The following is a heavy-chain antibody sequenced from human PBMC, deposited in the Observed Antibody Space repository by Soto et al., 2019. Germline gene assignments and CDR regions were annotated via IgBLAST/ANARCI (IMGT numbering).Heavy chain of an antibody. CDR3: ARLDGAGMGGFGL. CDR1: GASITTTNYY. CDR2: ISWSGTT. D-gene: IGHD3-10*01. J-gene: IGHJ5*02. Sequence: QLQLQESGPGLVKPSETLSLTCTVSGASITTTNYYWAWIRQPPGKGLEWIGSISWSGTTYYHPSLESRVSISSDKSKNLFSRQLGSVTGADTALYYCARLDGAGMGGFGLWGQGTLVTVSS. V-gene: IGHV4-39*01.